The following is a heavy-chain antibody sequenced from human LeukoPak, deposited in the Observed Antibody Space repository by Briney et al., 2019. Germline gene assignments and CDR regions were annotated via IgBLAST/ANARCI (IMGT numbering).Heavy chain of an antibody. D-gene: IGHD3-22*01. J-gene: IGHJ4*02. CDR3: ARGLYDSSGYYHDY. CDR2: ISSSSSTI. V-gene: IGHV3-48*02. Sequence: PGGSLRLSCAASGFTFSSYSRNWVRQAPGKGLEWVSYISSSSSTIYYADSVKGRFTISRDNAKNSLYLQMNSLRDEDTAVYYCARGLYDSSGYYHDYWGQGTLVTVSS. CDR1: GFTFSSYS.